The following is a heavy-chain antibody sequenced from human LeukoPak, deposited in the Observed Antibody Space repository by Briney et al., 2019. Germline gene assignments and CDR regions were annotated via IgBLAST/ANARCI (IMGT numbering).Heavy chain of an antibody. D-gene: IGHD3-22*01. Sequence: GGSLRLSCAASGFTFSRYWMSWVRQAPGKGLGWVANIKQDGSEKYYVDSVKGRFTISRDNAKNSLYLQMNSLRAEDTALYYCARGSGYLETFDYWGQGTLVTVSS. J-gene: IGHJ4*02. CDR1: GFTFSRYW. CDR2: IKQDGSEK. V-gene: IGHV3-7*01. CDR3: ARGSGYLETFDY.